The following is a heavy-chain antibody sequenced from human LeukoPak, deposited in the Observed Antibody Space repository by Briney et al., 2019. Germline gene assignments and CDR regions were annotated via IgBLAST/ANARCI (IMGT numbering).Heavy chain of an antibody. CDR3: ARGAGLRFLEWLFYFDY. CDR2: IIPIFGTA. V-gene: IGHV1-69*01. D-gene: IGHD3-3*01. Sequence: SVKVSCKASGGTFSSYAISWVRQAPGQGLEWMGGIIPIFGTAKHAQKFQGRVTISADESTSTAYMELSSLRSEDTAVYYCARGAGLRFLEWLFYFDYWGQGTLVTVSS. J-gene: IGHJ4*02. CDR1: GGTFSSYA.